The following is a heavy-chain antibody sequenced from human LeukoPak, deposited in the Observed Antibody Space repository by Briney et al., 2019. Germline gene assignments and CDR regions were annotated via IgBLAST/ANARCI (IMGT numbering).Heavy chain of an antibody. V-gene: IGHV3-7*01. CDR2: IKHDGSEK. D-gene: IGHD4-11*01. CDR3: ARESEHSNYPGTFDH. J-gene: IGHJ4*02. CDR1: GFTFSRYW. Sequence: PGGSLRLSCAASGFTFSRYWMSWVRQAPGKRLEWVANIKHDGSEKYYVDSVKGRFTISRDNAKNSLSLQMNSLRVEDTALYYCARESEHSNYPGTFDHWGPGTLVAVSS.